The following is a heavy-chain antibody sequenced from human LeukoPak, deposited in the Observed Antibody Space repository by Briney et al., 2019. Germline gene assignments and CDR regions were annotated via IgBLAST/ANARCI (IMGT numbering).Heavy chain of an antibody. CDR3: ARVEGNXFDI. Sequence: GGSLRLSCAASGFTFSSYSTNWVRQAPGKGLEWVSSISSSSSYIYYADSVKGRFTISRDNAKNSLYLQMNSLRAEDTAVYYCARVEGNXFDIWGXXXMVTVSS. J-gene: IGHJ3*02. CDR2: ISSSSSYI. CDR1: GFTFSSYS. V-gene: IGHV3-21*01. D-gene: IGHD3-10*01.